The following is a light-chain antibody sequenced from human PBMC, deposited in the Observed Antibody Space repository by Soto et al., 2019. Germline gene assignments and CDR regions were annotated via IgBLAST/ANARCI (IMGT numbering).Light chain of an antibody. CDR3: SSYTSSSTYV. CDR1: SSDVGNYNY. Sequence: QSALTQPASVSGSPGQSITISCTGTSSDVGNYNYVSWYQQHPGKAPKLMIYDVSNRPPGVSNRFSGSKSGITASLTISGLQAEDEAYYNCSSYTSSSTYVFGTGTKVTVL. V-gene: IGLV2-14*01. CDR2: DVS. J-gene: IGLJ1*01.